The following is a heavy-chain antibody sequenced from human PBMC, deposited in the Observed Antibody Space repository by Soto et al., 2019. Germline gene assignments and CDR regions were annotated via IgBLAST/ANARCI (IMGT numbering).Heavy chain of an antibody. CDR1: GYTFTNYV. J-gene: IGHJ4*02. V-gene: IGHV1-3*01. Sequence: QVKLVQSGAEVKKPGASVKVSCKASGYTFTNYVMYWVRQAPGQSLEWVGWINAASGNTKYSQKFQDRVTLTRDTSVTSVFMEMSSRVLEVTAVYFCAIVRASFPFDDWAPGTPIPVSS. CDR2: INAASGNT. CDR3: AIVRASFPFDD.